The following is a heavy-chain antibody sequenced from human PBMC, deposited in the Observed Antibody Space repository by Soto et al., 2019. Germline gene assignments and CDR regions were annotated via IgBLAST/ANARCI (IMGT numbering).Heavy chain of an antibody. CDR3: ATRWFDP. Sequence: EVQVLESGGGLVQTGGSLRLSCAVSGFTFSSYAMSWVRQAPGKGLEWVSAISASGGTTFYSDSVKGRFTISRDNSKNTLYLQMHSLRAEDTDVYYCATRWFDPWGQGNLVTVSS. V-gene: IGHV3-23*01. J-gene: IGHJ5*02. CDR2: ISASGGTT. CDR1: GFTFSSYA.